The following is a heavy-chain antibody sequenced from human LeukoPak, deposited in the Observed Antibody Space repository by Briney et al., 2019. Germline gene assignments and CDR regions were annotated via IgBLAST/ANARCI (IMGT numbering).Heavy chain of an antibody. CDR1: GGSISSYY. CDR3: ARGGDYYDSSGHSNWFDP. D-gene: IGHD3-22*01. Sequence: SETLSLTCTVSGGSISSYYWSCIRQPAGKGLEWIGRIYSSGSTNYNPSLKSRVSMSVDTSKNQFSLKLSSVTAADTAVYYCARGGDYYDSSGHSNWFDPWGQGTLVTVSS. V-gene: IGHV4-4*07. J-gene: IGHJ5*02. CDR2: IYSSGST.